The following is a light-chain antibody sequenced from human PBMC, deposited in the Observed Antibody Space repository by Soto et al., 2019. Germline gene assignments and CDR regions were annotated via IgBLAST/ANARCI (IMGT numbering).Light chain of an antibody. Sequence: QSVLTQPPSVSGAPGQKVTISCTGSGSNLGTGYDVHWYQQYPGRAPKLLIYANDKRPSGVPDRISGSKSGTSASLAMTGLQAEDEADYYCQSYDISLSAWVFGGGTKLTVL. CDR1: GSNLGTGYD. V-gene: IGLV1-40*01. J-gene: IGLJ3*02. CDR2: AND. CDR3: QSYDISLSAWV.